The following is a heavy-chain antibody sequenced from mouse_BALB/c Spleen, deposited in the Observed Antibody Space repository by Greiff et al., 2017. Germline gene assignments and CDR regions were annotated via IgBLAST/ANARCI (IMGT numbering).Heavy chain of an antibody. CDR1: GFAFSRYW. Sequence: EVQVEESGGGLVQPGGSLKLSCAASGFAFSRYWMCWVRQAPGKGLEWIGEINPDSSTINYTPSLKDKFIISRDNAKNTLYLQMSKVRSEDTALYYCARAEGYYAMDYWGQGTSVTGSS. V-gene: IGHV4-1*02. CDR3: ARAEGYYAMDY. CDR2: INPDSSTI. J-gene: IGHJ4*01.